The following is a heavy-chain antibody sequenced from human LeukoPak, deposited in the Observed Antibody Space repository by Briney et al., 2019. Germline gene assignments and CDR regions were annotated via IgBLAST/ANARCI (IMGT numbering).Heavy chain of an antibody. Sequence: PGGSLRLSCAASGFTFDDYAMHWVRQAPGKGLEWVSGISWNSGSTGYADSVKGRFTISRDNAKNSLYLQMNSLRAEDMALYYCARGRYSSSSSPFDYWGQGTLVTVSS. V-gene: IGHV3-9*03. J-gene: IGHJ4*02. CDR2: ISWNSGST. CDR1: GFTFDDYA. D-gene: IGHD6-6*01. CDR3: ARGRYSSSSSPFDY.